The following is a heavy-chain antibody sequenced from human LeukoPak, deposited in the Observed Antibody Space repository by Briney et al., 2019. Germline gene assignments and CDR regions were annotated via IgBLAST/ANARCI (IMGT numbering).Heavy chain of an antibody. D-gene: IGHD5-12*01. V-gene: IGHV3-30*03. CDR3: ARDQVATISSGMDV. CDR1: GFTFSSYG. Sequence: GGSLRLSCAASGFTFSSYGMHWVRQAPGKGLEWVAVISYDGSNKYYADSVKGRFTISRDNSKNTLFLQMNSLRAEDTALYYCARDQVATISSGMDVWGQGTTVTVSS. J-gene: IGHJ6*02. CDR2: ISYDGSNK.